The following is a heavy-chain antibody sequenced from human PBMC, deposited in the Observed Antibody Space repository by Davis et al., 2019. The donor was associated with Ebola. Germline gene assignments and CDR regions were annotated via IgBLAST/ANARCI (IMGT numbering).Heavy chain of an antibody. V-gene: IGHV3-11*06. J-gene: IGHJ6*02. CDR1: GFTFSDYY. Sequence: GESLKISCVASGFTFSDYYITWIRQAPGKGLEWVAYVSSGGRSAKYADSVVGRSTLFRDNSKNSVYLELDSLTVDDTAVYYGARERGLFYYYAGLDVWGQGTTVIVSS. CDR2: VSSGGRSA. CDR3: ARERGLFYYYAGLDV. D-gene: IGHD3-16*01.